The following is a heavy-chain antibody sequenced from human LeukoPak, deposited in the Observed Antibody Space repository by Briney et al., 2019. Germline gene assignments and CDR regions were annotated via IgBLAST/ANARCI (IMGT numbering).Heavy chain of an antibody. Sequence: GGSLRLSCTASGFTFSSYWMSWVRQATGKGLEWVTNIKQEGSEIYYVDSVQGRFTISRDNAKNSLYLQMNSLRAEDTAVYYCARTTVTTFSFDSWGQGTLVTVSS. D-gene: IGHD4-17*01. CDR2: IKQEGSEI. CDR3: ARTTVTTFSFDS. J-gene: IGHJ4*02. V-gene: IGHV3-7*01. CDR1: GFTFSSYW.